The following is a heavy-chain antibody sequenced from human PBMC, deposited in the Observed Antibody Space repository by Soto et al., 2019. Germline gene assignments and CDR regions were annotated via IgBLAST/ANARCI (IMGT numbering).Heavy chain of an antibody. J-gene: IGHJ1*01. CDR2: MNPNSGNT. CDR3: ARAYCSGGSCYSGGEYFQH. D-gene: IGHD2-15*01. Sequence: QVQLVQSGAEVKKPGASVKVSCKASGYTFTSYDINWVRQATGQGLEWMGWMNPNSGNTGYAQKFQGRVTMTRNTSISTAYMELSSLRSEDTAVYYCARAYCSGGSCYSGGEYFQHWGQGTLVTVSS. CDR1: GYTFTSYD. V-gene: IGHV1-8*01.